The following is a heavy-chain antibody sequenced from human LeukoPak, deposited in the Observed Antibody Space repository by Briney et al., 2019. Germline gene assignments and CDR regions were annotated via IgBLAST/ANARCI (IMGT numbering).Heavy chain of an antibody. J-gene: IGHJ4*02. CDR2: ISYDGSNK. Sequence: GGSLRLSCAASGFTFSSYAMHWVRQAPGKGLEWVAVISYDGSNKYYADSVKGRFTISRDNSKNTLYPQMNSLRAEDTAVYYCARDMGPFDYWGQGTLVTVSS. CDR1: GFTFSSYA. V-gene: IGHV3-30-3*01. CDR3: ARDMGPFDY. D-gene: IGHD3-10*01.